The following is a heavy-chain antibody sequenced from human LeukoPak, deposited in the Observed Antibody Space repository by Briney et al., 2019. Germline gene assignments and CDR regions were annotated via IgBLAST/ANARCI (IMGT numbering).Heavy chain of an antibody. J-gene: IGHJ5*02. CDR1: GGSYSGYY. D-gene: IGHD6-13*01. CDR3: AGLAAAGPGGWFDP. V-gene: IGHV4-34*01. CDR2: INHSGST. Sequence: SETLSLTCAVYGGSYSGYYWSWIRQPPGKGLEWIGEINHSGSTNYNPSLKSRVTISVDTSKNQFSLKLSSVTAADTAVYYCAGLAAAGPGGWFDPWGQGTLVTVSS.